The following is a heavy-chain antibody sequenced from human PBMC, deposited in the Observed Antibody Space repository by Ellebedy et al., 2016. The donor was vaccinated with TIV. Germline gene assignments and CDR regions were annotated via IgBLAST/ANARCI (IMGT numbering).Heavy chain of an antibody. D-gene: IGHD3-10*01. CDR2: IYYSGST. V-gene: IGHV4-39*01. J-gene: IGHJ4*02. CDR3: ARQGLEYGSGSYFSYFDY. Sequence: MPSETLSLTCTVSGGSIRSSSYYWGWIRQPPGKGLEWIGTIYYSGSTFYNPSLTSRVTISVDTSKNQFSLKLSSVTAADTAVYYCARQGLEYGSGSYFSYFDYWGQGTLVTVSS. CDR1: GGSIRSSSYY.